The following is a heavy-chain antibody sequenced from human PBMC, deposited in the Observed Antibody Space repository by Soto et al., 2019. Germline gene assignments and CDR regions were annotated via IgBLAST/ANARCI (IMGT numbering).Heavy chain of an antibody. CDR1: GGSFSCYY. CDR2: INHSGST. CDR3: ARDAIAAAGIPRIYYYGMDV. V-gene: IGHV4-34*01. Sequence: PSETLSLTCAVYGGSFSCYYWIWIRQPPGKGLEWIGEINHSGSTNYNPSLKSRVTISVDTSKNQFSLKLSSVTAADTAVYYCARDAIAAAGIPRIYYYGMDVWGQGTTVTVSS. J-gene: IGHJ6*02. D-gene: IGHD6-13*01.